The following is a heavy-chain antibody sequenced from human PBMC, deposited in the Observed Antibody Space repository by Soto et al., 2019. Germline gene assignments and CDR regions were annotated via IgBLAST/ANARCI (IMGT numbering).Heavy chain of an antibody. V-gene: IGHV4-31*03. CDR1: GGSISSGGYY. D-gene: IGHD4-4*01. CDR3: ARDSVPNYSVGFGWFDP. Sequence: QVQLQESGPGLVKPSQTLSLTCTVSGGSISSGGYYWSWIRQHPGKGLEWIGYIYYSGSTYYNPSLKSRVTISVDTSKNQFSLKLSSVTAADTAVYYCARDSVPNYSVGFGWFDPWGQGTLVTVSS. CDR2: IYYSGST. J-gene: IGHJ5*02.